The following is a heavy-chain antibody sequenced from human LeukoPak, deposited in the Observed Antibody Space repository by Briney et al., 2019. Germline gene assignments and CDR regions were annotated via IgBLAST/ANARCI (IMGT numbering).Heavy chain of an antibody. D-gene: IGHD6-6*01. V-gene: IGHV3-23*01. CDR2: ISGSGGST. CDR3: AREVVYSSSSEAGFDY. CDR1: GFTFSSYA. J-gene: IGHJ4*02. Sequence: GGSLRLSCAASGFTFSSYAMSWVRQAPGKGLEWVSAISGSGGSTYYADSVKGRFTISRDNSKNTLYLQMNSLRAEDTAVYYCAREVVYSSSSEAGFDYWGQGTLVTVSS.